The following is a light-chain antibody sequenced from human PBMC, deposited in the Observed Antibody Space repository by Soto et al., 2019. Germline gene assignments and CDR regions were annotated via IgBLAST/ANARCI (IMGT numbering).Light chain of an antibody. V-gene: IGKV3-20*01. Sequence: EIVLTQSPGTLSLSPGERATLSCRASQSVSRSYLAWYQQKPGQAPRLLIYGASSRATGIPGRFSGSGSGTDFTLTISRLEPEDFAVYYCQQYGSSPYTFGQGTKLEIK. J-gene: IGKJ2*01. CDR1: QSVSRSY. CDR3: QQYGSSPYT. CDR2: GAS.